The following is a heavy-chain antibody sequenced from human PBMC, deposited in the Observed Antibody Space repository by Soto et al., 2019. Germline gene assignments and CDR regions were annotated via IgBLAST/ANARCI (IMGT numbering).Heavy chain of an antibody. CDR2: IYHSGST. CDR1: GYYISSGYY. CDR3: ARDQRENYYYYYGMDV. D-gene: IGHD6-25*01. J-gene: IGHJ6*02. V-gene: IGHV4-38-2*02. Sequence: PSETLSLTCAVSGYYISSGYYWGWIRQPPGKGLEWIGSIYHSGSTYYNPSLKSRVTISVDTSKNQFSLKLSSVTAADTAVYYCARDQRENYYYYYGMDVWGQGTTVTVSS.